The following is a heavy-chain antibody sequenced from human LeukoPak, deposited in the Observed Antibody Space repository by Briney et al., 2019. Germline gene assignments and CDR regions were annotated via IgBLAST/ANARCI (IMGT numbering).Heavy chain of an antibody. Sequence: TGGSLRLSCAASGFTFSDYYMSWIRQAPGKGLEWVSYISSSGSTIYYADSVKGRFTISRDNAKNSLYLQMNSLRAEDTAVHYCARRGSSGYFFDSWGQGTLVTVPS. J-gene: IGHJ4*02. CDR1: GFTFSDYY. CDR2: ISSSGSTI. CDR3: ARRGSSGYFFDS. V-gene: IGHV3-11*04. D-gene: IGHD3-22*01.